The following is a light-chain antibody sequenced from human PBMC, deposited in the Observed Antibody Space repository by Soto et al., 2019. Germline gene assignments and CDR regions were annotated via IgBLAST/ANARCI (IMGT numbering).Light chain of an antibody. CDR3: GTWDSNLSAAV. CDR2: ENN. Sequence: QSVLTQPPSVSAAPGQKVTISCSGSSSNIGNNYVSWYQQLPGTAPKLLIYENNKRPSGIPDRFSGSKSGTSATLGITGLQTGDEADYYCGTWDSNLSAAVFGTGTKLTVL. J-gene: IGLJ1*01. CDR1: SSNIGNNY. V-gene: IGLV1-51*02.